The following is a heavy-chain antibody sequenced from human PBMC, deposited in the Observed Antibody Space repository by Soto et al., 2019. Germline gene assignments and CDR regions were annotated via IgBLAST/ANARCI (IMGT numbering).Heavy chain of an antibody. J-gene: IGHJ5*02. CDR1: GGSISSYY. CDR2: IYYSGST. V-gene: IGHV4-59*01. CDR3: ARAPTSLNWFDP. Sequence: SETLSLTCTVSGGSISSYYWSWIRQPPGKGLEWIGYIYYSGSTNYNPSLKSRVTISVDTSKNQFSPKLSSVTAADTAVYYCARAPTSLNWFDPWGQGTLVTVSS.